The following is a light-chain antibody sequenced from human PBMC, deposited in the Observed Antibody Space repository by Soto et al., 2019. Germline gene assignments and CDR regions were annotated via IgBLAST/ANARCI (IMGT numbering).Light chain of an antibody. CDR1: HNINTY. Sequence: DVQMTQSPSSVSASVGDKVTITCRAGHNINTYLNWYQQKPGKAPKVLIYAASSLQSGIPSRFSGSGSGTDFTLTISSLQPEDSATYYCQHTYDTYTVGQGTKLEI. J-gene: IGKJ2*01. V-gene: IGKV1-39*01. CDR3: QHTYDTYT. CDR2: AAS.